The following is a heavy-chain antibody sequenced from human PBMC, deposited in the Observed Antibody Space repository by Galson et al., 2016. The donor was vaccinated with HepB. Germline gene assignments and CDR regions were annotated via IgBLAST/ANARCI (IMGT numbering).Heavy chain of an antibody. D-gene: IGHD1-1*01. CDR3: AKKLQRPYDVFDI. Sequence: SETLSLTCTVSGGSVSSSSYYWSWIRQPPGKGLEWIGYIYHSGTTNYNPSLKSRVTISVDTSKNQFSLRLSSVAAADTAVDYCAKKLQRPYDVFDIWGQGTMVTVSS. CDR1: GGSVSSSSYY. CDR2: IYHSGTT. V-gene: IGHV4-61*01. J-gene: IGHJ3*02.